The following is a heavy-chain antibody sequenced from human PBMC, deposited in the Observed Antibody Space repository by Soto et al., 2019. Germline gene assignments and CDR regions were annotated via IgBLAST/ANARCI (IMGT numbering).Heavy chain of an antibody. CDR2: INPNSGGT. Sequence: ASVKVSCKASGYTFTGYYMHWVRQAPGQGLEWMGWINPNSGGTNYAQKFQGWVTMTRDTSISTAYMELSRLRSDDTAVYYCARGGYSSSWHYYYYYGMDVWGQGTTVTAP. V-gene: IGHV1-2*04. CDR3: ARGGYSSSWHYYYYYGMDV. D-gene: IGHD6-13*01. J-gene: IGHJ6*02. CDR1: GYTFTGYY.